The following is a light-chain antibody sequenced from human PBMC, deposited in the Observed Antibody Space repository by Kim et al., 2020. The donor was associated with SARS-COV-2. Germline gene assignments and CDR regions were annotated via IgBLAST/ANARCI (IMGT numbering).Light chain of an antibody. CDR2: DVT. CDR3: CSYAATYTYVV. CDR1: SSDVGGYTY. Sequence: SALTQPRSVSGSPGQSVTISCTGTSSDVGGYTYVSWYQQHPGKAPKLMIYDVTKRPSGVPDRFSGSKSGNTASLTISGLQAEDEADYCCCSYAATYTYVVFGGGAQLSDL. V-gene: IGLV2-11*01. J-gene: IGLJ2*01.